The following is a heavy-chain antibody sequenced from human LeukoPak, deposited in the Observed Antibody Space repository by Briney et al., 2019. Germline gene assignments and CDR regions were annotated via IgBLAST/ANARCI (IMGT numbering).Heavy chain of an antibody. CDR2: IYTSGRT. CDR3: ARGHQSFYDSLTGYISSDWFDP. J-gene: IGHJ5*02. D-gene: IGHD3-9*01. CDR1: GGSLSSYY. Sequence: SETLSLTCTVSGGSLSSYYWSWIRQPAGKGLEWIGRIYTSGRTNYNPSLKSRVTMSVDTSKNQFSLKLSSVTAADTAVYYCARGHQSFYDSLTGYISSDWFDPWGQGTLVTVSS. V-gene: IGHV4-4*07.